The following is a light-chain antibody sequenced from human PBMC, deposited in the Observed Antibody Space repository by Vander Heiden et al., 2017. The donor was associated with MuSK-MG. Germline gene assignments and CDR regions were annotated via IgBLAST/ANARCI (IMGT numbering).Light chain of an antibody. V-gene: IGLV1-44*01. CDR3: AAWDDSLNGPV. Sequence: QSVLTQPPSASGTPGQRVTISCSGSGSNIGSNTVNWYQQHPGTAPKLLIYSDNQRPSGVPDRFSGSKYGTSASLAISGLQSEDEADYYCAAWDDSLNGPVLGGGTKLTVL. J-gene: IGLJ3*02. CDR1: GSNIGSNT. CDR2: SDN.